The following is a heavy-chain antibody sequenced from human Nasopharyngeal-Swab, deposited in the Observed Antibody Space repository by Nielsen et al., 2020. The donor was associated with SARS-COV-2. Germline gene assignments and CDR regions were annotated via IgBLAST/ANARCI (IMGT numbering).Heavy chain of an antibody. V-gene: IGHV1-58*01. J-gene: IGHJ5*02. CDR3: ATGPPTRLYCTNGVCYGGGWFDP. Sequence: SVKVSCKASGFTFTSSAVQWVRQARGQRLEWIGWIVVGSGNTNYAQKFQERVTITRDMSTSTAYMELSSLSSEDTAVYYCATGPPTRLYCTNGVCYGGGWFDPWGQGTLVTVSS. CDR2: IVVGSGNT. CDR1: GFTFTSSA. D-gene: IGHD2-8*01.